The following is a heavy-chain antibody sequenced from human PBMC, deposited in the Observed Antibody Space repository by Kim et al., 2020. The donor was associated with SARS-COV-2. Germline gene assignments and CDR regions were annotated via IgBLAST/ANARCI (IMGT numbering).Heavy chain of an antibody. CDR3: ARGGYSPRLYYYYGMDV. CDR1: GGTFSSYA. J-gene: IGHJ6*01. Sequence: SVKVSCKASGGTFSSYAISWVRQAPGQGLEWMGGIIPIYGKANYAQKFQGRVTITADASTSTAYMELSSLRSEDTAVYYCARGGYSPRLYYYYGMDVWG. CDR2: IIPIYGKA. D-gene: IGHD5-18*01. V-gene: IGHV1-69*13.